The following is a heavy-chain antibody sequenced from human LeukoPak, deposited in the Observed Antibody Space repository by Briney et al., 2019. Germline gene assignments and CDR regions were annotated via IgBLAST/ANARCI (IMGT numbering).Heavy chain of an antibody. CDR2: IYYSGST. J-gene: IGHJ6*03. D-gene: IGHD2-15*01. CDR3: ARLVTPTLYYYYCYYMDV. Sequence: SETLSLTCTVSGGSISSYYWSWIRQPPGKGLEWIGYIYYSGSTNYNPSLKSRVTISVDTSKNQFSLKLSSVTAADTAVYYCARLVTPTLYYYYCYYMDVWGKGTTVTVSS. V-gene: IGHV4-59*01. CDR1: GGSISSYY.